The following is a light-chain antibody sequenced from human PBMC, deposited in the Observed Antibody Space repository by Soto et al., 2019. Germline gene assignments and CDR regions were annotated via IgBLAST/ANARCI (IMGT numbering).Light chain of an antibody. CDR2: GAS. J-gene: IGKJ4*01. Sequence: EIVMTQSPGTLSVSPGERATLSCRASQSVSSNLAWYQQKPGQAPRLLIYGASTRATGIPARFSGSGSGTAFTLTISSLQSEDFAVYYCQQYNNWPPLTFGGGTKVEIK. CDR1: QSVSSN. CDR3: QQYNNWPPLT. V-gene: IGKV3-15*01.